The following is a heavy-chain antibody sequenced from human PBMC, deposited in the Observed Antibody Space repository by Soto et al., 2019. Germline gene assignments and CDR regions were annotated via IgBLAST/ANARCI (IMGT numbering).Heavy chain of an antibody. J-gene: IGHJ4*02. CDR3: ARFRETLWSRYQPLTSDY. D-gene: IGHD3-3*01. CDR2: INHSGST. Sequence: SETLSLTCAGYGGSFSGYYWSWIRQPPGKGLEWIGEINHSGSTNYNPSLKSRVTISVDTSKNQFSLKLSSVTAADTAVYYCARFRETLWSRYQPLTSDYSGPGPLVTLSS. CDR1: GGSFSGYY. V-gene: IGHV4-34*01.